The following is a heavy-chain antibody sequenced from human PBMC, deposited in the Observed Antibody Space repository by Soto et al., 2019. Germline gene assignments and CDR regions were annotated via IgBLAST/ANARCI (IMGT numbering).Heavy chain of an antibody. D-gene: IGHD7-27*01. CDR1: GFTFSSYG. J-gene: IGHJ4*02. CDR2: ISYDGSNK. V-gene: IGHV3-30*18. Sequence: QVQLVESGGGVVQPGRSLRLSCAASGFTFSSYGMHWVRQAPGKGLEWVAVISYDGSNKYYAESVKGRFTISRDNSKNTLYLQMNSLRAEDTAVYYCAKGELGIYYWGQGTLVTVSS. CDR3: AKGELGIYY.